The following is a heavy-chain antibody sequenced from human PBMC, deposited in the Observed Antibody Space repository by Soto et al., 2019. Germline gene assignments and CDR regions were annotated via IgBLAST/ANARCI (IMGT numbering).Heavy chain of an antibody. D-gene: IGHD1-26*01. J-gene: IGHJ6*02. CDR2: IYYSGNS. CDR3: ARAVGYYYYAMDV. V-gene: IGHV4-30-4*01. CDR1: GGSISSGDYY. Sequence: PSETVSLTCTVSGGSISSGDYYWSWIRQPPGKGLEWIGDIYYSGNSSYNPSLKSRLTISMDTSKNQFSLKLSSVTAADTAVYYCARAVGYYYYAMDVWGQGTTVTVSS.